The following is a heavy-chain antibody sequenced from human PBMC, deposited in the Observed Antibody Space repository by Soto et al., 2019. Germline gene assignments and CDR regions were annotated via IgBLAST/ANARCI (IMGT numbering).Heavy chain of an antibody. CDR1: GSTFTIYG. J-gene: IGHJ6*02. CDR2: ISAYNGNT. D-gene: IGHD2-2*01. CDR3: SREAYCMSTSCYGGWYGMEV. V-gene: IGHV1-18*01. Sequence: QVQLVQSGAEVKKPGASVKVSCKSSGSTFTIYGISWVRQAPGQGLEWMGWISAYNGNTNYAQKLQGRVNMTTDTSTHTAYMERTSLRSDDAAMYYCSREAYCMSTSCYGGWYGMEVWGQGTTVTVSS.